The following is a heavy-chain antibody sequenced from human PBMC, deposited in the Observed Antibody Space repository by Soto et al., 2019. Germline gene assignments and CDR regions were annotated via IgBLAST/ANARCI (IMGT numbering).Heavy chain of an antibody. CDR2: INHSGST. CDR3: ANRLSLESSSWFHNWFDP. D-gene: IGHD6-13*01. V-gene: IGHV4-34*01. Sequence: QVQLQQWGAGLLKPSETLSLTCAVYGGSFSGYYWSWIRQPPGKGLEWIGEINHSGSTNYNPSLKSRVTISVDTSKNQLSLKLTFVTAADTAVYYCANRLSLESSSWFHNWFDPWGQGTLVTVSS. CDR1: GGSFSGYY. J-gene: IGHJ5*02.